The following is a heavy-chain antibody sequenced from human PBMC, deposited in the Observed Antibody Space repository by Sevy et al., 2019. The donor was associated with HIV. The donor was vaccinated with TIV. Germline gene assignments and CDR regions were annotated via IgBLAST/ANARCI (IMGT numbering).Heavy chain of an antibody. CDR2: IGTACDT. CDR3: ARASGRTAAGFYYYYYGMDV. Sequence: GGSLRLSCAASGFTFSSYDMHWVRQATGKGLEWVSAIGTACDTYYPGSVKGRFTISRENAKNSLYLQMNSLRAGDTAVYYCARASGRTAAGFYYYYYGMDVWGQGTTVTVS. D-gene: IGHD6-13*01. J-gene: IGHJ6*02. V-gene: IGHV3-13*01. CDR1: GFTFSSYD.